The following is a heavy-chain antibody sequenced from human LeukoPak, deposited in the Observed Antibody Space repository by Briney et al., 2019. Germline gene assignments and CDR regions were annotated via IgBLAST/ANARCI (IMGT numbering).Heavy chain of an antibody. CDR2: IYSGGST. CDR3: ARGRDGYNFGY. V-gene: IGHV3-23*05. CDR1: GFTFSSYA. J-gene: IGHJ4*02. Sequence: GGSLRLSCAASGFTFSSYAMSWVRQAPGKGLEWVSAIYSGGSTYYADSVKGRFTISRDNSKNTLYLQMNSLRAEDTAVYYCARGRDGYNFGYWGQGTLVTVSS. D-gene: IGHD5-24*01.